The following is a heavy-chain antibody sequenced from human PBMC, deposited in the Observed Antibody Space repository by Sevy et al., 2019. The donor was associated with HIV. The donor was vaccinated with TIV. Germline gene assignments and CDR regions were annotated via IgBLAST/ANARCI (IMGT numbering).Heavy chain of an antibody. D-gene: IGHD3-16*01. J-gene: IGHJ6*02. CDR1: GFTFSSAW. Sequence: GGSLRLSCTASGFTFSSAWMSWVRQAPGKGLEWVGRIKSEFDGGAIDYAAPVKGRFAISREDSKNTVNLQMNSLKTADTAVYYGITDRAYGGYDEEVINYYFYGMDVWGQGTTVTVSS. CDR2: IKSEFDGGAI. V-gene: IGHV3-15*01. CDR3: ITDRAYGGYDEEVINYYFYGMDV.